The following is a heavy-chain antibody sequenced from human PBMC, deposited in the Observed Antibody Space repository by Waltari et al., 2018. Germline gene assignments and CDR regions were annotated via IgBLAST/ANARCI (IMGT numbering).Heavy chain of an antibody. CDR1: GFSFNSYA. CDR2: IAYDGSLQ. CDR3: ARATCYCSGRTCPCYYGMDV. J-gene: IGHJ6*02. D-gene: IGHD2-15*01. Sequence: QVQLVESGGGVVQPGTSLRLSCPASGFSFNSYAMHWVRQAPGKGLEWVAVIAYDGSLQYYADSVKGRFTIFRDNSKNTLFLLLNGLRPEDTALYYCARATCYCSGRTCPCYYGMDVWGQGTTVTVSS. V-gene: IGHV3-30-3*01.